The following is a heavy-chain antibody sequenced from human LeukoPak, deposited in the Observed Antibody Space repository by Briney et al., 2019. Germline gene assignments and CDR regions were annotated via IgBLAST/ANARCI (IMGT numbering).Heavy chain of an antibody. J-gene: IGHJ6*02. Sequence: GDSLKISCKGSGYSFTTYWIGWVRQMPGKGLEWMGFIYPGDSDTRYSPSFQGQVIISVDKSISTAYLQWSSLRASDTAMYYCARLWEPYCSSTSCHPYYYYYGMDVWGQGTTVTVSS. CDR2: IYPGDSDT. CDR1: GYSFTTYW. CDR3: ARLWEPYCSSTSCHPYYYYYGMDV. V-gene: IGHV5-51*01. D-gene: IGHD2-2*01.